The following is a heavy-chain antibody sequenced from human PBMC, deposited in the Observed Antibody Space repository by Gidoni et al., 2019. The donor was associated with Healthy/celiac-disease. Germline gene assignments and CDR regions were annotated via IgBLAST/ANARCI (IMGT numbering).Heavy chain of an antibody. CDR3: ARDSAVCSSTSCPNRPRGSFYYYGMDV. V-gene: IGHV4-4*07. J-gene: IGHJ6*02. D-gene: IGHD2-2*01. CDR2: IYTSGIP. Sequence: VQLQESGPGLVKPSETLSLTCTVSGGSISSYYWRWIRQPAGTGLEWIGRIYTSGIPNYNPSLKSRVTMSVDTSKNQFSLKLSSVTAADTAVYYCARDSAVCSSTSCPNRPRGSFYYYGMDVWGQGTTVTVSS. CDR1: GGSISSYY.